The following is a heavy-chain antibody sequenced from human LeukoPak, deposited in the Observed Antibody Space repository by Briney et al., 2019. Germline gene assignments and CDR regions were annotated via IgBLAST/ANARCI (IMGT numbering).Heavy chain of an antibody. V-gene: IGHV3-21*01. Sequence: GGSLRLSCAASGFTFSSYSMNWVRQAPGKGLEWVSPISSSSSYIYYADSVKGRFTISGDNAKNSLYLQMNSLRAEDTAVYYCARELTYYYYMDVWGKGTTVTVSS. CDR1: GFTFSSYS. CDR3: ARELTYYYYMDV. D-gene: IGHD3-9*01. CDR2: ISSSSSYI. J-gene: IGHJ6*03.